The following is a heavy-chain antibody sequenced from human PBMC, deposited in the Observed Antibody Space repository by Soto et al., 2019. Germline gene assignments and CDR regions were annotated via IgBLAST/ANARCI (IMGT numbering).Heavy chain of an antibody. CDR1: GGTFSSYT. CDR2: IIPILGIA. CDR3: ARDQRQRGGNPYD. Sequence: QVQLVQSGAEVKKPGSSVKVSCKASGGTFSSYTISWVRQAPGQGLEWMGRIIPILGIANYAQKFQGRVTITADKSTSTAYMELSSLRSKDTAVYYCARDQRQRGGNPYDWGQGTLVTVSS. D-gene: IGHD2-15*01. V-gene: IGHV1-69*08. J-gene: IGHJ4*02.